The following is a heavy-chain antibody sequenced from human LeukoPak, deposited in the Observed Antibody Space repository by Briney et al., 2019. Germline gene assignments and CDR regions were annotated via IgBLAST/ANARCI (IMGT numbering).Heavy chain of an antibody. CDR3: ARVDYYDSSGLVAFDI. D-gene: IGHD3-22*01. CDR1: GFTFNNYA. CDR2: IYYSGST. V-gene: IGHV4-59*01. J-gene: IGHJ3*02. Sequence: PGGSLRLSCAASGFTFNNYAMYWVRQAPGKGPEWIGYIYYSGSTNYNPSLKSRVTISVDTSKNQFSLKLSSVTAADTAVYYCARVDYYDSSGLVAFDIWGQGTMVTVSS.